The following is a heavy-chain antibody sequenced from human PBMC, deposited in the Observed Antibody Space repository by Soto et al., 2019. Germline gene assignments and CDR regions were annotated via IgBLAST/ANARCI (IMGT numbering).Heavy chain of an antibody. CDR1: GGSISSGGYY. J-gene: IGHJ6*02. CDR3: ARTGDSSGYYYAYYYYGMDV. CDR2: IYYSGST. V-gene: IGHV4-31*03. D-gene: IGHD3-22*01. Sequence: SETLSLTCTVSGGSISSGGYYWSWIRQHPGKGLGWIGYIYYSGSTYYNPSLKSRVTISVDTSKNQFSLKLSSVTAADTAVYYCARTGDSSGYYYAYYYYGMDVWGQGTTVTVSS.